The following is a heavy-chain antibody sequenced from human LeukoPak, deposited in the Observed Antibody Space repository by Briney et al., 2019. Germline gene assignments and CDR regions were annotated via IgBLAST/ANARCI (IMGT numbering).Heavy chain of an antibody. Sequence: GGSLRVSCVTSGFTFSNYAMSWVRQAPGKGLVWVSRINSDGSSTSYADSVKGRFTISRDNAKNTLYLQMNSLRAEDTAVYYCANPLYYYDSSGYYGWGQGTLVTVSS. D-gene: IGHD3-22*01. CDR1: GFTFSNYA. J-gene: IGHJ4*02. CDR3: ANPLYYYDSSGYYG. V-gene: IGHV3-74*01. CDR2: INSDGSST.